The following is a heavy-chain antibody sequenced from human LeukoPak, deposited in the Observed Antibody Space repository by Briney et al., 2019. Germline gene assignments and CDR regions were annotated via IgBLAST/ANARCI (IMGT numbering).Heavy chain of an antibody. CDR1: GFTFSSYG. J-gene: IGHJ4*02. CDR3: ARDDASSGWTDYFDY. CDR2: IWYDGSNK. D-gene: IGHD6-19*01. Sequence: PGGSLRLSCAASGFTFSSYGMHWVRQAPGKGLEWVAVIWYDGSNKYYADSVKGRFTISRDNSKNTLYLQMNSLRAEDTAVYYCARDDASSGWTDYFDYWGQGTLVTVSS. V-gene: IGHV3-33*01.